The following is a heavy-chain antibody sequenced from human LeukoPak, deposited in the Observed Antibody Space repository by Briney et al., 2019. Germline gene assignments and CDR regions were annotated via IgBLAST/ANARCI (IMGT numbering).Heavy chain of an antibody. CDR2: INSDGSTT. V-gene: IGHV3-74*01. Sequence: GGSLRLSCAASGFTLSNYWMHWVRQAPGKGLVWVSRINSDGSTTSYADSVKGRFTISRDNAKNTLYLQMNSLRAEDTAVYYCARDTADDAFDIWGQGTMVTVSS. CDR3: ARDTADDAFDI. J-gene: IGHJ3*02. CDR1: GFTLSNYW.